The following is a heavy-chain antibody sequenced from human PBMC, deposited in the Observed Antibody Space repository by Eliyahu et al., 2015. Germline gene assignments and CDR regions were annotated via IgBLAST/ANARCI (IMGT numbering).Heavy chain of an antibody. CDR1: GFTFSXYY. D-gene: IGHD7-27*01. CDR3: ARDPGEWTAYYYYYMDV. CDR2: ISSSSSYT. J-gene: IGHJ6*03. V-gene: IGHV3-11*06. Sequence: QVQLVESGGGLVKPGGSLRLSCAASGFTFSXYYMSWIRQAPGKGLEWVSYISSSSSYTNYADSVKGRFTISRDNAKNSLYLQMNSLRAEDTAVYYCARDPGEWTAYYYYYMDVWGKGTTVTVSS.